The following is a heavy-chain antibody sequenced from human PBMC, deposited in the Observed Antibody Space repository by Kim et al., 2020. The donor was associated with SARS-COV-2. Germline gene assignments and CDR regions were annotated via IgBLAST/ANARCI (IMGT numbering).Heavy chain of an antibody. D-gene: IGHD6-13*01. CDR1: GFGFSANY. CDR3: ARTSSSWSYYFDH. CDR2: FYSGGNT. J-gene: IGHJ4*02. Sequence: GGSLRLSCVASGFGFSANYMSWVRQAPGKGLEWVSVFYSGGNTYYEDSVKGRFTISRNTPKNTLYLQMNSLRTEDTAGYYCARTSSSWSYYFDHWGPGTLVAVSA. V-gene: IGHV3-53*04.